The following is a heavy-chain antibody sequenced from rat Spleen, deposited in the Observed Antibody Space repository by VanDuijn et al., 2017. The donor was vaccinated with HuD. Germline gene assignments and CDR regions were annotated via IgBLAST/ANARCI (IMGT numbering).Heavy chain of an antibody. V-gene: IGHV5-29*01. CDR3: ARRHYGYTDYFDY. J-gene: IGHJ2*01. CDR1: GFTFSSFP. CDR2: ISYGDSSGHSST. Sequence: EVQLVESGGGLVQPGRSLKLSCAASGFTFSSFPMAWVRQAPTKGLEWVATISYGDSSGHSSTYYRDSVKGRLTISRDNAKSTLSLQMDSLRSEDTATYYCARRHYGYTDYFDYWGQGVMVTVSS. D-gene: IGHD1-9*01.